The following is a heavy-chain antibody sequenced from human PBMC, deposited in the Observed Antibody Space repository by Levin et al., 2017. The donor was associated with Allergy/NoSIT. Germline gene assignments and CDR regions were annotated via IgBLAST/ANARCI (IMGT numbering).Heavy chain of an antibody. Sequence: GGSLRLSCAASGFTFSDYYMSWIRQAPGKGLEWVSYISSSGSTIYYADSVKGRFTISRDNAKNSLYLQMNSLRAEDTAVYYCARTTVVTRRDNWFDPWGQGTLVTVSS. V-gene: IGHV3-11*01. CDR1: GFTFSDYY. D-gene: IGHD4-23*01. CDR2: ISSSGSTI. J-gene: IGHJ5*02. CDR3: ARTTVVTRRDNWFDP.